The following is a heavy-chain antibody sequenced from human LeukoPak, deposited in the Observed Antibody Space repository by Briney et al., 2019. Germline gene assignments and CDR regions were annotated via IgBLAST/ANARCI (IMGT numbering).Heavy chain of an antibody. V-gene: IGHV4-34*01. CDR1: GGSFSGYY. D-gene: IGHD6-13*01. Sequence: PSETLSLTCAVYGGSFSGYYWSWIRQPPGKGLEWIGEINHSGSTNYNPSLKSRVTISVDTSKNQFSLKLSSVTAADTAVYYCARRAARLRYSSSWYSIYGAFDIWGQGTMVTVSS. CDR3: ARRAARLRYSSSWYSIYGAFDI. CDR2: INHSGST. J-gene: IGHJ3*02.